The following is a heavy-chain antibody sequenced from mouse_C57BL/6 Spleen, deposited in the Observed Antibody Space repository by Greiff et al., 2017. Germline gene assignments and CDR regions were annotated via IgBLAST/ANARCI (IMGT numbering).Heavy chain of an antibody. D-gene: IGHD1-1*01. Sequence: QVQLQQPGAELVRPGSSVKLSCKASGYTFTSYWLDWVKQRPGQGLEWIGNIYPSDSETHYNQKFKDKATLTVDKSSSTAYMQLSSLTSEDSAVYYCARLPHYGSSYGFAYWGQGTLVTVSA. V-gene: IGHV1-61*01. CDR2: IYPSDSET. CDR1: GYTFTSYW. J-gene: IGHJ3*01. CDR3: ARLPHYGSSYGFAY.